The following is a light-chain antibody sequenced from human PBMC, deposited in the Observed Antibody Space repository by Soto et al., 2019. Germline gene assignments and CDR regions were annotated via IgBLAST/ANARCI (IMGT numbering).Light chain of an antibody. J-gene: IGKJ1*01. CDR3: QQYNSYWT. CDR2: KAS. Sequence: DIQMTQSPSTLSASVGDRVTITCRASQSISSWLAWYQQKPGKAPKLLIYKASSLESGVPSRFRGSGSGTEFTLIISSLQPDDFATYYCQQYNSYWTFGQGTKVEIK. CDR1: QSISSW. V-gene: IGKV1-5*03.